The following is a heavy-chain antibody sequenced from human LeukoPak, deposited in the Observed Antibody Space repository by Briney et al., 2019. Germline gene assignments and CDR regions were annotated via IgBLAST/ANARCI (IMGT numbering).Heavy chain of an antibody. D-gene: IGHD2-8*02. CDR2: VDASGST. CDR3: ASYRVTGGDLY. CDR1: GGSVSSNY. V-gene: IGHV4-4*07. Sequence: SETLSLTCTVSGGSVSSNYWTWIRQPAGKGLEWIGRVDASGSTNYNPSLRSRVTMSVDTSKNHFSLKLSSVTAADTAVYYCASYRVTGGDLYWGQGTLVTVSS. J-gene: IGHJ4*02.